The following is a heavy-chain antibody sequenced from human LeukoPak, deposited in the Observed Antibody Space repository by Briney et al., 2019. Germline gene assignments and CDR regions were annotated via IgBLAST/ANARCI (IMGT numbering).Heavy chain of an antibody. CDR2: IKQDGSEK. CDR3: ARDSGNYYMDV. CDR1: GFTFSNYW. Sequence: GGSLRLSCAASGFTFSNYWMSWVRQAPGKGLEWLANIKQDGSEKNYVDSVKGRFTISRDNAKNSLYLQMNSLRAEDTAMYYCARDSGNYYMDVWGKGTTVTVSS. V-gene: IGHV3-7*01. D-gene: IGHD3-10*01. J-gene: IGHJ6*03.